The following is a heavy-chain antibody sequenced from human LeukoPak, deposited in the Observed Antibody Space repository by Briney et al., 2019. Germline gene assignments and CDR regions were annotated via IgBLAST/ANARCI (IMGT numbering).Heavy chain of an antibody. J-gene: IGHJ5*02. CDR3: ARDGPSYYYDSSGYSAFDP. D-gene: IGHD3-22*01. Sequence: SVKVSCKASGGTFSSYAISWVRQAPGQGLEWMGGIIPIFGTANYAQKFQGRVTITADESTSTAYMELSSLRSEDTAVYYCARDGPSYYYDSSGYSAFDPWGQGTLVTVSS. CDR1: GGTFSSYA. V-gene: IGHV1-69*13. CDR2: IIPIFGTA.